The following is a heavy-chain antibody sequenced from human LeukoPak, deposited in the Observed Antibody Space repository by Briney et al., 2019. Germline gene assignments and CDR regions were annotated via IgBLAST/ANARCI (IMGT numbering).Heavy chain of an antibody. D-gene: IGHD2-15*01. CDR2: INEDGSVK. V-gene: IGHV3-7*01. CDR3: TTATRDISFDN. CDR1: GFIFSSFW. Sequence: PGGSPRLSCAASGFIFSSFWMKWVRQAPGKGLEWVAEINEDGSVKYYVDSVKGRFTISRDNAKNSLYLQMNSLRAEDTAVYYCTTATRDISFDNWGQGTLVTVSS. J-gene: IGHJ4*02.